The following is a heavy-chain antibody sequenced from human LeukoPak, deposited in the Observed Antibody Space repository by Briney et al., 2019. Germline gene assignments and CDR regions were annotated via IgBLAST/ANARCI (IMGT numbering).Heavy chain of an antibody. D-gene: IGHD5-18*01. V-gene: IGHV4-39*01. CDR2: IYYSGST. CDR3: ATRYSYGSDY. Sequence: SETLSLTCTVSGDSISSSSYYWGWIRQPPGKGLEWIGSIYYSGSTYYNPSLKSRVTISVDTSKNQFSLKLSSVTAADTAVYYCATRYSYGSDYWGQGTLVTVSS. CDR1: GDSISSSSYY. J-gene: IGHJ4*02.